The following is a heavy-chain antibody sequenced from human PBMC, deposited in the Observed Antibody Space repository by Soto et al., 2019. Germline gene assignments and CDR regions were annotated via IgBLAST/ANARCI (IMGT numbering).Heavy chain of an antibody. D-gene: IGHD3-3*01. V-gene: IGHV1-69*13. Sequence: RASVKVSCKASGGTFSSYAISWVRQAPGQGLEWMGGIIPIFGTANYAQKFQGRVTITADESTSTAYMELSSLRSEDTAVYYCATRVTLGSTIFEYYYYGMDVWGQGTTVTVSS. CDR1: GGTFSSYA. CDR2: IIPIFGTA. J-gene: IGHJ6*02. CDR3: ATRVTLGSTIFEYYYYGMDV.